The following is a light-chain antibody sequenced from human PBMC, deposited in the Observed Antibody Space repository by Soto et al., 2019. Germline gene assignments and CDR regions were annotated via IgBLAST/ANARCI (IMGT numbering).Light chain of an antibody. CDR1: NIGRKR. CDR3: QVRDGNSDHPLYV. J-gene: IGLJ1*01. CDR2: YDS. Sequence: SSELTQPPSVSVAPGKTARIACGGNNIGRKRVQWFQQKPGQAPVLVIYYDSDRPSGIPERFSGSKSENTATLTISGVEAGDEADYYCQVRDGNSDHPLYVFGTGTKLTVL. V-gene: IGLV3-21*04.